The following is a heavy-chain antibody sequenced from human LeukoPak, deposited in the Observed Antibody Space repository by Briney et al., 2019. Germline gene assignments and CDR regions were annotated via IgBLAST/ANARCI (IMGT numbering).Heavy chain of an antibody. CDR1: GYTFTGYY. D-gene: IGHD2-2*01. V-gene: IGHV1-2*02. J-gene: IGHJ4*02. Sequence: GASVKVSCKASGYTFTGYYMHWVRQAPGQGLEWMGWINPNSGGTNYAQKFQGRVTMTRDTSISTAYMELSRLRSDDTAVYYCARGGLLRYCSSTSCRQDYWGQGTLVTVSS. CDR3: ARGGLLRYCSSTSCRQDY. CDR2: INPNSGGT.